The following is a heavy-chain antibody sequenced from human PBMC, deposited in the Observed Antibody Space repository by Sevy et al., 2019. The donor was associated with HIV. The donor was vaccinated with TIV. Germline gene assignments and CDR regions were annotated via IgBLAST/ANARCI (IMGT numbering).Heavy chain of an antibody. Sequence: GGYLRLSCAASGFTFSSYAMTWVRQAPGKGLEWVSTISAGGSATYYADSVKGRFTISIDNSKNTLYLQMNSLIAEDTAIYFCAKVIRGDYGMDVWGQGTTVTVSS. CDR1: GFTFSSYA. CDR2: ISAGGSAT. CDR3: AKVIRGDYGMDV. D-gene: IGHD3-10*01. V-gene: IGHV3-23*01. J-gene: IGHJ6*02.